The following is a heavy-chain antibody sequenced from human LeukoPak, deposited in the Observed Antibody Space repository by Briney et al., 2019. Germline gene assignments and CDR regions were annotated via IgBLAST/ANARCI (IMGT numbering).Heavy chain of an antibody. Sequence: SETLTLTCAVYGGSFSGCFWSWIRQPPGEGLEWIGEIDRSANTNYNPSLRRRVTISVDTSQNQFSLKVNSLTAADTAVYYCARKGPLRDSIPFMDVWGEGTTVTVSS. CDR3: ARKGPLRDSIPFMDV. D-gene: IGHD4-17*01. V-gene: IGHV4-34*01. J-gene: IGHJ6*03. CDR2: IDRSANT. CDR1: GGSFSGCF.